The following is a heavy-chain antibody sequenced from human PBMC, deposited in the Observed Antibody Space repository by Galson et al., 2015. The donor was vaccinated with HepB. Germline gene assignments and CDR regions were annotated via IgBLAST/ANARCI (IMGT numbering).Heavy chain of an antibody. CDR1: GFIISSYG. CDR2: ISGSGDST. J-gene: IGHJ5*02. Sequence: LRLSCAASGFIISSYGMSWVRQTPGKGLDWVSGISGSGDSTHYADSVKGRFTISRDNSKNTVYLQMNSLRPEDTAVYYCAKDGGSGWLYSWFDPWGQGTLVTVSS. V-gene: IGHV3-23*01. D-gene: IGHD6-19*01. CDR3: AKDGGSGWLYSWFDP.